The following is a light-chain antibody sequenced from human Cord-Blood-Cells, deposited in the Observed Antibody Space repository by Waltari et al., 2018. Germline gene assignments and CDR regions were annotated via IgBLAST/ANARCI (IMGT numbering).Light chain of an antibody. CDR2: DVS. CDR3: SSYTSSSPWV. CDR1: SSDVGGYNY. Sequence: QSALTQPASVSGSPGQSITLSCTGTSSDVGGYNYVPWYQQHPGKAPKLMIYDVSNRPSGVSNRFSGSKSGNTASLTISGLQAEDEADYYCSSYTSSSPWVFGGGTKLTVL. V-gene: IGLV2-14*01. J-gene: IGLJ3*02.